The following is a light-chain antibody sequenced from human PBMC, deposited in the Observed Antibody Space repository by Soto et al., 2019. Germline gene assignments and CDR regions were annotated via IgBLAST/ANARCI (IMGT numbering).Light chain of an antibody. CDR1: QSVTNRY. Sequence: ESVLTQSPGTLSLSPGERATLSCRASQSVTNRYFAWYQQRPGQAPRLLIYGISNRATGIPDRFSGSGSGTDFTLTISRLEPEDFVVYYCQQYSSLPHTFGQGT. J-gene: IGKJ2*01. CDR2: GIS. CDR3: QQYSSLPHT. V-gene: IGKV3-20*01.